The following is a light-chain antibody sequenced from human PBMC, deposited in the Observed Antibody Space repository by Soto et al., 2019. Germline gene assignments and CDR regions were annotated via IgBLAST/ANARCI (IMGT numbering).Light chain of an antibody. J-gene: IGLJ2*01. CDR2: EVS. CDR3: SSYTSSSTLV. V-gene: IGLV2-14*01. CDR1: SSDVGGYNY. Sequence: QSALTQPASVSGSPGQSITISCTGTSSDVGGYNYVSWYQQHPGKAPKLMIYEVSNRPSGVSNRFSGSKSGNTASRTISGLQAEDGADYYCSSYTSSSTLVFGGGTKVTVL.